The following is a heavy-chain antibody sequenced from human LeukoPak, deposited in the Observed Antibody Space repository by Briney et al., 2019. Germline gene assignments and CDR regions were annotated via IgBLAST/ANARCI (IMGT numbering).Heavy chain of an antibody. CDR2: ISYDGSNK. D-gene: IGHD2-21*02. J-gene: IGHJ4*02. Sequence: PGRSLRLSCAASGFTFSSYGMHWVRQAPGKGLEWVPVISYDGSNKYYADSVKGRFTISRDNSKNTLYLQMNSLRAEDTAVYYCAKDRRDVVVTAMDYWGQGTLVTVSS. CDR1: GFTFSSYG. V-gene: IGHV3-30*18. CDR3: AKDRRDVVVTAMDY.